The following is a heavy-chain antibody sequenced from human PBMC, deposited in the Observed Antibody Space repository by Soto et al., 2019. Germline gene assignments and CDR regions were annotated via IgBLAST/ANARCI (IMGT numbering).Heavy chain of an antibody. Sequence: QVQLVESGGGVVQPGRSLRLSCAASGFTFSGYAMHWVRQAPGKGLEWVAATSYDENFKYYADSVKGRFTISRDNSKNTLFLQMNSLRTEDTAMCYCARQGGSSGIWYFDYWGQGSLVTVSS. D-gene: IGHD6-6*01. V-gene: IGHV3-30*04. CDR3: ARQGGSSGIWYFDY. CDR2: TSYDENFK. J-gene: IGHJ4*02. CDR1: GFTFSGYA.